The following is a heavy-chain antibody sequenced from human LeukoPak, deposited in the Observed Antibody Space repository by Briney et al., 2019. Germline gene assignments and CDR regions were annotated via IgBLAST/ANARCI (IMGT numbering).Heavy chain of an antibody. CDR3: AADVDTAMVPPGEVL. J-gene: IGHJ4*02. D-gene: IGHD5-18*01. Sequence: KPGGSLRLSCAASGFTYSDYYMSWIRQAPGKGLEWVSYISSSGSTIYYADSVKGRFTISRDNAKNSLYLQMNSLRAEDTAVYYCAADVDTAMVPPGEVLWGQGTLVTVSS. CDR2: ISSSGSTI. V-gene: IGHV3-11*01. CDR1: GFTYSDYY.